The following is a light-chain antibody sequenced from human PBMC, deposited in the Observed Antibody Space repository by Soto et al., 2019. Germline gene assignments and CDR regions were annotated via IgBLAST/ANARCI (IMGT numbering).Light chain of an antibody. Sequence: QSVLTQPPSASGTPGQRVTISCSGSSTNIGSNTVNWYQQLPGTAPKLLIYSNNQRPSGVPDRFSGSKSRTSASLAISGRQSEDEADYYCAAWDDSLNGYVFGTGTKLTVL. CDR3: AAWDDSLNGYV. CDR2: SNN. V-gene: IGLV1-44*01. CDR1: STNIGSNT. J-gene: IGLJ1*01.